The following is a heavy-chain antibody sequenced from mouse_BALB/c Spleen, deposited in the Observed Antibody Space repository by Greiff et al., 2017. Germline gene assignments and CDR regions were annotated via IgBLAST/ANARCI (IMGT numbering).Heavy chain of an antibody. CDR3: ARDGYWFAY. Sequence: DVKLVESGGGLVKPGGSLKLSCAASGFTFSSYAMSWVRQTPEKRLEWVATISSGGSYTYYPDSVKGRFTISRDNAKNTLYLQMSSLRSEDTAMYYCARDGYWFAYWGQGTLVTVSA. CDR1: GFTFSSYA. CDR2: ISSGGSYT. J-gene: IGHJ3*01. D-gene: IGHD2-3*01. V-gene: IGHV5-9-3*01.